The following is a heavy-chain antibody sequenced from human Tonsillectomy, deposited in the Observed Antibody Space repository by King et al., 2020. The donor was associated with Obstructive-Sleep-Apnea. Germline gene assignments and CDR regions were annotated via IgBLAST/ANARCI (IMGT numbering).Heavy chain of an antibody. J-gene: IGHJ6*02. CDR3: ARFDDFWSGSYYFYYGMDV. V-gene: IGHV3-7*03. CDR2: INQDGSEK. CDR1: EFTFSNYW. D-gene: IGHD3-3*01. Sequence: VQLVESGGGLVQPGGSLRLSCGGSEFTFSNYWMSWVRQAPGKGLEWVANINQDGSEKYYVDSVKGRFPISRDNAKNSVYRQMNSLKAEDTAVYYCARFDDFWSGSYYFYYGMDVWGQGTTVTVSS.